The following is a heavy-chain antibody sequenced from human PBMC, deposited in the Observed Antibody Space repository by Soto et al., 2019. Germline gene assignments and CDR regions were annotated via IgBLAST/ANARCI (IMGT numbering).Heavy chain of an antibody. D-gene: IGHD2-8*01. V-gene: IGHV5-51*01. CDR2: IYPRDSDT. CDR1: GYSFTTYW. J-gene: IGHJ6*02. CDR3: ARLMYAGYYYYALDV. Sequence: GESLKISCKGAGYSFTTYWIGWVRQMPGKGLECVGIIYPRDSDTRYSPSFQGQVTISVDRSDSTAYLRRSSLKASDTAIYYCARLMYAGYYYYALDVWGQGTTVTVSS.